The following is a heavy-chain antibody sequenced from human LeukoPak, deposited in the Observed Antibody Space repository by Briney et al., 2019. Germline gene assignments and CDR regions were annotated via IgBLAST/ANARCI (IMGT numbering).Heavy chain of an antibody. J-gene: IGHJ4*02. CDR1: GFTFSSYG. V-gene: IGHV3-23*01. D-gene: IGHD4-23*01. Sequence: GGSLRLSCAASGFTFSSYGMSWVRQAPGKGLEWVSAISLGGGSTYYADSVKGRFTISRDNSKNTLYLQMNSLRAEDTAVYYCAKGQTTVVFDYWGQGTLVTVSS. CDR2: ISLGGGST. CDR3: AKGQTTVVFDY.